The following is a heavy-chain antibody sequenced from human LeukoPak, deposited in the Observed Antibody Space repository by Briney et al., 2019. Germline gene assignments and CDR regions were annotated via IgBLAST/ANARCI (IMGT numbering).Heavy chain of an antibody. CDR1: GGSISSYY. V-gene: IGHV4-4*07. CDR3: ARLQYYYDSSGYYYYFDY. D-gene: IGHD3-22*01. J-gene: IGHJ4*02. Sequence: PSETLSLTCTVSGGSISSYYWSWIRQPAGKGLEWIGRIYTSGSTNYSPSLKSRVTMSVDTSKNQFSLKLSSVTAADTAVYYCARLQYYYDSSGYYYYFDYWGQGTLVTVSS. CDR2: IYTSGST.